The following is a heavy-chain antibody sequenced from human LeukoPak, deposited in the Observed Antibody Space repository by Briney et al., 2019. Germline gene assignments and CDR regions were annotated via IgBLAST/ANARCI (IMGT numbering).Heavy chain of an antibody. V-gene: IGHV4-4*01. D-gene: IGHD6-13*01. J-gene: IGHJ5*02. CDR2: IYHSGST. CDR1: GFTVSSNY. CDR3: ARDGAPQYTSGWYRWFDP. Sequence: GSLRLSCAASGFTVSSNYMSWVRQPPGKGLEWIGEIYHSGSTNYNPSLKSRVTISVDKSKNQFSLKLSSVTAADTAVYFCARDGAPQYTSGWYRWFDPWGQGTLVTVSS.